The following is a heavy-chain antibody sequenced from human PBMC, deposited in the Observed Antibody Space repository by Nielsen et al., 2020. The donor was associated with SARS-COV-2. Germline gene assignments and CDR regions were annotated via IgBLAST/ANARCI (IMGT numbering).Heavy chain of an antibody. V-gene: IGHV3-23*01. D-gene: IGHD4-17*01. CDR1: GFTFSSYV. CDR2: ISGSGGST. CDR3: AKDLDYGAYYYGMDV. J-gene: IGHJ6*02. Sequence: GESLKISCAASGFTFSSYVMSWVRQAPGKGLEWVSAISGSGGSTYYADSVKGRFTISRDNSKNTPYLQMNSLRAEDTAVYYCAKDLDYGAYYYGMDVWGQGTTVTVSS.